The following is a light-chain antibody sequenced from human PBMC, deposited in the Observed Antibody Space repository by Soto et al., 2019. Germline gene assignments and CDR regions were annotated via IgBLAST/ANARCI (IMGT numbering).Light chain of an antibody. J-gene: IGLJ1*01. CDR3: VSYTTSASYV. CDR1: SSDVGNYIF. CDR2: DIN. V-gene: IGLV2-14*01. Sequence: QSVLTQPASVSGSPGQSITISCTGTSSDVGNYIFVSWYRQHPGKAPKLMIYDINNRPSGVSNRFSGSKSGNTASLTISGLQAEDEADFYCVSYTTSASYVFGTVTKLTVL.